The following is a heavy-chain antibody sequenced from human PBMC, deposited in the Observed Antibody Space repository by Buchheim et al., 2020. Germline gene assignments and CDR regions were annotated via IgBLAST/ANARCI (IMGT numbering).Heavy chain of an antibody. CDR1: GFTFSSYG. Sequence: QVQLVESGGGVVQPGRSLRLSCAASGFTFSSYGMHWVRQAPGKGLERVAVIWYDGSNKYYADSVKGRFTISRDNSKKTVDRQMNSLRAEDTAVYYCASAGIAVAGTVWGQGTL. CDR2: IWYDGSNK. J-gene: IGHJ4*02. D-gene: IGHD6-19*01. V-gene: IGHV3-33*01. CDR3: ASAGIAVAGTV.